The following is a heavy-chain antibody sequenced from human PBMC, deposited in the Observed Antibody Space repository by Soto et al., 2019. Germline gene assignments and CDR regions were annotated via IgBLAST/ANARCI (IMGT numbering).Heavy chain of an antibody. J-gene: IGHJ4*02. Sequence: QVQLVQSGGGVVQPGQSLRLSCAASGFTFSSYSMHWVRQAPGKGLEWVALTSGDGTSAYYAGSVEGRFTVSRDTSKNTVYLQMDSLKTEDTAVYYCARDHSLEGDYWGQGTQVTVSS. V-gene: IGHV3-30*14. CDR3: ARDHSLEGDY. CDR1: GFTFSSYS. CDR2: TSGDGTSA.